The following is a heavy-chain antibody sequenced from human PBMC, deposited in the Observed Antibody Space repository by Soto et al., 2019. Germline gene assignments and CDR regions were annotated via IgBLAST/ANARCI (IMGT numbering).Heavy chain of an antibody. D-gene: IGHD3-22*01. CDR1: GFTFRNYD. CDR2: IGIGSSTT. J-gene: IGHJ3*01. V-gene: IGHV3-48*01. CDR3: ARDQLYYNDNSGRPLNAFDV. Sequence: EVDLVESGGGLVQAGGSLRLSCAASGFTFRNYDMNWVRQAPGKGLEWVSYIGIGSSTTYYADSVKGRFTISRDNAKNSLYLQMNSLRAEDTAVYYCARDQLYYNDNSGRPLNAFDVWGRGRMVSVSS.